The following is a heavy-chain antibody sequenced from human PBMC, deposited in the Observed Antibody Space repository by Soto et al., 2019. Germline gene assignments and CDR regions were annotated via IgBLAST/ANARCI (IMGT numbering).Heavy chain of an antibody. J-gene: IGHJ6*02. D-gene: IGHD6-19*01. CDR1: GGTFSSYA. CDR3: ARSIAVACGTCHYRLAV. CDR2: IIPIFGTA. Sequence: ASVKVSWKACGGTFSSYAISWVRQAPGQGLEWMGGIIPIFGTANYAQKFQGRVTITADESTSTAYMELSSLRSEDTAVYYCARSIAVACGTCHYRLAVSAQRTTVPVSS. V-gene: IGHV1-69*13.